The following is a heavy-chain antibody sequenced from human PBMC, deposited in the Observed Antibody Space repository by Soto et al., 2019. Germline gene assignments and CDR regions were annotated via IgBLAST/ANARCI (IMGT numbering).Heavy chain of an antibody. V-gene: IGHV3-64D*08. J-gene: IGHJ6*02. Sequence: GGSLRLSCSASGFTFSSYAMHWVRQAPGKGLEYVSAISSNGGSTYYADSVKGRFTISRDNSKNTLYLQMSSLRAEDTAVYYCVKAKSWDRRTYYYYYGMDVWCQATTVNVSS. CDR2: ISSNGGST. CDR1: GFTFSSYA. CDR3: VKAKSWDRRTYYYYYGMDV. D-gene: IGHD6-13*01.